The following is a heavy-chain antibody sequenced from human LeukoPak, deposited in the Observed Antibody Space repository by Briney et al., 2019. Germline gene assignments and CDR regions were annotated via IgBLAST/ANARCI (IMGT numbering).Heavy chain of an antibody. V-gene: IGHV3-7*03. CDR1: GFIFNKYW. CDR3: ARDLPFDL. J-gene: IGHJ4*02. Sequence: GGSLRLSCAASGFIFNKYWMTWVRQAPGEAPVWVANIKQNGGEIHYLDSVKGRFTTSRDDAKNSLYLQMNSLRVEDTARYFCARDLPFDLWGQGTLVTVSS. CDR2: IKQNGGEI.